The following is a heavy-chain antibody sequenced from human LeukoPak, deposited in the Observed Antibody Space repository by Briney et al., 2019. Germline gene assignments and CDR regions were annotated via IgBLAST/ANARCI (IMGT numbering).Heavy chain of an antibody. V-gene: IGHV1-3*01. CDR3: ARVLRVRGVIYDY. J-gene: IGHJ4*02. Sequence: ASVKVSCKASGYTFTSYAMHWVRQAPGQRLEWMGWINAGNGNTKYSQKFQGRVTITRDTSASTAYMELSSLRSEDTAVYYCARVLRVRGVIYDYWGQGTLVTVSS. D-gene: IGHD3-10*01. CDR1: GYTFTSYA. CDR2: INAGNGNT.